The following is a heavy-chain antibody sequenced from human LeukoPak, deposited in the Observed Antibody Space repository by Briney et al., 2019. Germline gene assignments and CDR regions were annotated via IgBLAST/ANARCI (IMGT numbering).Heavy chain of an antibody. D-gene: IGHD6-13*01. CDR1: GFTFSNYE. CDR3: ARARIAAPLLDY. J-gene: IGHJ4*02. Sequence: GGSLRLSCAASGFTFSNYEMNWVRQTPGKGLEWVSYISDHGKGRNYVDSVKGRFTISRDNAKNSLYLQMNSLRVEDTAVYFCARARIAAPLLDYWGQGTLVTVSS. CDR2: ISDHGKGR. V-gene: IGHV3-48*03.